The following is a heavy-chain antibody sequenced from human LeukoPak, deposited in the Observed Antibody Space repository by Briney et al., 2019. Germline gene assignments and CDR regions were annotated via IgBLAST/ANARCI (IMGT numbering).Heavy chain of an antibody. CDR1: GFTFSSYS. Sequence: GGSLRLSCGVSGFTFSSYSMNWVRQAPGKGLEWVSSISSSSSYIYYADSVKGRFTISRDNAKNSLYLQMNSLRAEDTAVYYCARLTDDAFDIWGQGTMVTVSS. CDR3: ARLTDDAFDI. J-gene: IGHJ3*02. D-gene: IGHD4/OR15-4a*01. V-gene: IGHV3-21*01. CDR2: ISSSSSYI.